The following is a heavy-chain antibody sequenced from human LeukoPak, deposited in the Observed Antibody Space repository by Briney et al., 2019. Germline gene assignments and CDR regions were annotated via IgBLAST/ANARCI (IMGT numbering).Heavy chain of an antibody. J-gene: IGHJ3*02. CDR1: GGSISSSSYS. CDR3: AYPAATDAFDI. D-gene: IGHD2-2*01. CDR2: IYYSRST. Sequence: SETLSLTCTVSGGSISSSSYSWGWIRQPPGKGLEWIGSIYYSRSTYYNPSLKSRVTISVDTSKNQFSLKLSSVTAADTAVYYCAYPAATDAFDIWGQGTMVTVSS. V-gene: IGHV4-39*07.